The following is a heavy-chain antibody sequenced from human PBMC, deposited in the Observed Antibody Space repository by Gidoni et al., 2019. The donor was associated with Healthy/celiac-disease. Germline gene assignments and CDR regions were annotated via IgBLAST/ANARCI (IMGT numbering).Heavy chain of an antibody. D-gene: IGHD5-18*01. CDR2: IWYDGSNK. V-gene: IGHV3-33*01. J-gene: IGHJ6*02. CDR3: ARDRTVQLWPYYYYYGMDV. CDR1: GFTFSSYG. Sequence: QVQLVESGGGVVQPGRSLRLSCDASGFTFSSYGMHWVRQAPGKGREWVAVIWYDGSNKYYADSVKGRFTISRDNSKNTLYLQMNSLRAEDTAVYYCARDRTVQLWPYYYYYGMDVWGQGTTVTVSS.